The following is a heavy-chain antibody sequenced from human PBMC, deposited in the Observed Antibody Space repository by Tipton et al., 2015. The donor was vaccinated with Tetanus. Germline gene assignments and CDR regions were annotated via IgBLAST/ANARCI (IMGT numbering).Heavy chain of an antibody. CDR1: GFTFSSYS. CDR3: ARKXYSYATPGLDS. J-gene: IGHJ5*01. V-gene: IGHV3-21*04. D-gene: IGHD1-1*01. CDR2: IXSSXXXX. Sequence: SLRLSCVGSGFTFSSYSMSWVRQAPGKGLEWLXLIXSSXXXXXXXXXVXGXXSIFRDNANNSVXXQMFSLGAEDTAVYYCARKXYSYATPGLDSWGQGTLVTVSS.